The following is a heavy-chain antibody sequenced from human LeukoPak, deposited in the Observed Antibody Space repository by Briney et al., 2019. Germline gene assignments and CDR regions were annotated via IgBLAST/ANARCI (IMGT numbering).Heavy chain of an antibody. CDR3: AVGPSFDY. Sequence: GRSLRLSCAASGFTFSSYAMHWVRQAPGKGLEWVAVISYDGSNKYYADSVKGRFTISRDNSRNTLYLQMNSLRAEDTAVYSCAVGPSFDYWGQGTLVTVSS. CDR2: ISYDGSNK. J-gene: IGHJ4*02. V-gene: IGHV3-30-3*01. CDR1: GFTFSSYA.